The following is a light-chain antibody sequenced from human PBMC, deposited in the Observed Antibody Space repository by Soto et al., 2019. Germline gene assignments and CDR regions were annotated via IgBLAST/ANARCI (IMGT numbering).Light chain of an antibody. V-gene: IGKV1-27*01. CDR3: QKYNGAPLT. J-gene: IGKJ4*01. Sequence: DIQMTQSPSSLSASVGDRVTITCRASQGISNYLAWYQQKPGKVPKLLIYAASTLLSGVPSRFSGSGSGTDFTLTISSLPPEDVATYYCQKYNGAPLTFGGGTKVESK. CDR2: AAS. CDR1: QGISNY.